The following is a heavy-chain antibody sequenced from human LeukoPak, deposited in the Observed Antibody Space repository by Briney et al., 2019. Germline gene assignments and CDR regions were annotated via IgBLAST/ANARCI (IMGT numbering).Heavy chain of an antibody. J-gene: IGHJ4*02. CDR3: ADYRKPQGLDY. D-gene: IGHD1-14*01. CDR2: IDASGSDT. V-gene: IGHV3-23*01. CDR1: EFPFSIHA. Sequence: SGGSLRLSCAVSEFPFSIHAMTWVRQAPGQGLEWVSAIDASGSDTYYTDSVKGRFTISRDNSKNTVYLQMNSLRAEDTAVYYCADYRKPQGLDYWGQGTLVTVSS.